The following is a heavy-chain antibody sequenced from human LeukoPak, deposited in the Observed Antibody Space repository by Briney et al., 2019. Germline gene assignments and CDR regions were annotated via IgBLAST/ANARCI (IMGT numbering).Heavy chain of an antibody. CDR3: AREYYYGSGKSATFFDY. Sequence: SVKVSCKASGGTFSSYAISWVRQAPGQGLEWMGGIIPIFGTANYAQKFQGRVTITADKSTSTAYMELSSLRSEDTAVYYCAREYYYGSGKSATFFDYWGQGTLVTVSP. CDR2: IIPIFGTA. CDR1: GGTFSSYA. D-gene: IGHD3-10*01. J-gene: IGHJ4*02. V-gene: IGHV1-69*06.